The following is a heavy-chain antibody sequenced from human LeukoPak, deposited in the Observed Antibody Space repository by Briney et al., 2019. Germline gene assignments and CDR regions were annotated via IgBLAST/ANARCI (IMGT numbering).Heavy chain of an antibody. J-gene: IGHJ4*02. Sequence: PGGSLRLSCAASGFTFSSYAMHWVRQAPGKGLEWAAVISYDGSNKYYADSVKGRFTISRDNSKNTLYLQMNSLRAEDTAVYYCARAYGETGYYSYWGQGTLVTVSS. CDR3: ARAYGETGYYSY. CDR2: ISYDGSNK. V-gene: IGHV3-30*04. D-gene: IGHD3-9*01. CDR1: GFTFSSYA.